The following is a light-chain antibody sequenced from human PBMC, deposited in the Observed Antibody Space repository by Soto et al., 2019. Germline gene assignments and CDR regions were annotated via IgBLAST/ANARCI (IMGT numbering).Light chain of an antibody. CDR2: GAS. CDR3: QQSFGTPPT. Sequence: DIQLTQSPSFLSASVGDRVTVTCRASQGIINFLNWYQHKRGEAPILLIYGASNLQNGVPSRFSGSGSGADFTLTISSLQPEDFATYYCQQSFGTPPTFGQGTKVDIK. V-gene: IGKV1-39*01. J-gene: IGKJ1*01. CDR1: QGIINF.